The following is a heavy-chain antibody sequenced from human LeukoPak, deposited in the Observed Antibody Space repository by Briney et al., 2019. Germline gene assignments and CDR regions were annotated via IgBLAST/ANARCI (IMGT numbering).Heavy chain of an antibody. J-gene: IGHJ6*03. CDR3: ARDLRYMDV. Sequence: PGGSLRLSCAASGFTFSRYSMNWVREAPGKGLEWVSSISSSSSYIYYADSVKARFTISRDNAKNSLYLQMNSLRAEDTAVYYCARDLRYMDVWGKGTTVTVSS. V-gene: IGHV3-21*01. CDR1: GFTFSRYS. CDR2: ISSSSSYI.